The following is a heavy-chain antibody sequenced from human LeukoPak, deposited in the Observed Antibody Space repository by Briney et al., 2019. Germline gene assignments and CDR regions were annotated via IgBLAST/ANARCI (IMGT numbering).Heavy chain of an antibody. Sequence: SETLSLTCAVYGGSCSGYYWSWIRQPPGKGLEWIGEINHSGSTNYNPSLKSRVTISVDTSKNQFSLKLSSVTAADTAVYYCARERGSDYWGQGTLVTVSS. CDR2: INHSGST. CDR1: GGSCSGYY. CDR3: ARERGSDY. D-gene: IGHD3-16*01. J-gene: IGHJ4*02. V-gene: IGHV4-34*01.